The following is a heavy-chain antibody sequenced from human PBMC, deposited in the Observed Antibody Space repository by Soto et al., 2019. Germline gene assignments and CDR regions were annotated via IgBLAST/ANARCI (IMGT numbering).Heavy chain of an antibody. CDR3: GKEGKAGGLDF. D-gene: IGHD2-15*01. V-gene: IGHV3-9*02. CDR2: IFLESDRT. CDR1: GSTSNEYA. J-gene: IGHJ4*02. Sequence: PGGPLRLSCAVSGSTSNEYAMHWLRQAPGKGLEWVSGIFLESDRTGYADSVKGRFTTSRDKDKNSLYLQINSLRPEDTSLYYCGKEGKAGGLDFWGQGTLVTVSS.